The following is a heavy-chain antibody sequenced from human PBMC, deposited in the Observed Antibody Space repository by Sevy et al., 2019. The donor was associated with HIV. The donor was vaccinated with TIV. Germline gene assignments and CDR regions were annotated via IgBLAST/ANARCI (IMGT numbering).Heavy chain of an antibody. J-gene: IGHJ4*02. D-gene: IGHD5-12*01. CDR3: ARGGRWLRGFD. CDR1: GGSFSGYY. CDR2: INHSGST. V-gene: IGHV4-34*01. Sequence: SETLSLTCAVYGGSFSGYYWSWIRQPPGKGLEWIGEINHSGSTNYNPSLKSRVTISVDTSKNQFSLKLSSVTAADTAVYYCARGGRWLRGFDRGQGTLVTVSS.